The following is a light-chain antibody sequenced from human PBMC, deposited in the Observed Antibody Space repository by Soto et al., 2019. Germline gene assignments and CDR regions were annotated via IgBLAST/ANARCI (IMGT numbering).Light chain of an antibody. CDR1: SSDVGGYNS. V-gene: IGLV2-8*01. J-gene: IGLJ2*01. CDR3: SSYAGSNEGV. CDR2: EVS. Sequence: QSVLTQPPSASGSPGQSVTISCTGTSSDVGGYNSVSWYQQHPGKAPKLMIYEVSKRPSGVPDRFSGSKSGNTASLTVSGLQAEDEADYYCSSYAGSNEGVFGGGTKVTVL.